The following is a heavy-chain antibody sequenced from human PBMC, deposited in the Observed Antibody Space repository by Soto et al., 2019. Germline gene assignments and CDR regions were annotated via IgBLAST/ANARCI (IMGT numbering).Heavy chain of an antibody. J-gene: IGHJ5*02. CDR1: GYTFTSYG. Sequence: QVQLVQSGAEVKKPGASVKVSCKASGYTFTSYGISWVRQAPGQGLEWMGWSSAYSGNTNYAQKLQGRVTMTTDTSTSTAYMELRSLRSDDTAVYYCARQSSAYHGYSRGWPNWFDPWGQGTLVTVSS. D-gene: IGHD6-19*01. V-gene: IGHV1-18*01. CDR2: SSAYSGNT. CDR3: ARQSSAYHGYSRGWPNWFDP.